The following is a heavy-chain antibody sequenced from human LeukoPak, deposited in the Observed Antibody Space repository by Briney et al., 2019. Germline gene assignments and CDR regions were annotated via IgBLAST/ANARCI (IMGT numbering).Heavy chain of an antibody. CDR1: GFTFSDYY. CDR3: ARDDGAYSSSWSDY. CDR2: ISSSGSTI. V-gene: IGHV3-11*01. Sequence: GGSLRLSCAASGFTFSDYYMSWIRQAPGKGLEWVSYISSSGSTIYYADSVKGRFTITRDNAKNSPYLQMNSLRAEDTVVYYCARDDGAYSSSWSDYWGQGTLVSVSS. J-gene: IGHJ4*02. D-gene: IGHD6-13*01.